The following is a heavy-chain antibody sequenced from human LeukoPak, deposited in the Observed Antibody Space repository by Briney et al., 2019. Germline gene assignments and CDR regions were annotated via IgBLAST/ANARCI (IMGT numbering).Heavy chain of an antibody. J-gene: IGHJ3*02. CDR3: ASCMPTRPPDAIDI. V-gene: IGHV3-11*03. CDR2: ISSSSSYT. Sequence: GGSLRLSCAVSGFTLSDYYMSWIRQAPGKGLEWVSYISSSSSYTNYADSVKGRLTISRVNAKNSLYLQMSSLRAEDTAVYYCASCMPTRPPDAIDIWGQGTMVTVSS. D-gene: IGHD2-2*01. CDR1: GFTLSDYY.